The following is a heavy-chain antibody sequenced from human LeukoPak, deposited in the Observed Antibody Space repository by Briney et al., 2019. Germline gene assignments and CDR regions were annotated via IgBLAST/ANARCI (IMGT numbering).Heavy chain of an antibody. CDR2: ISSSSSYI. CDR1: GFTFSSYE. D-gene: IGHD3-10*01. V-gene: IGHV3-21*01. J-gene: IGHJ4*02. Sequence: GGSLRLSCAASGFTFSSYEMNWVRQAPGKGLEWVSSISSSSSYIYYADSVKGRFTISRDNAKNSLYLQMNSLRAEDTAVYYCARDPKPDPMVRGVIIPYWGQGTLVTVSS. CDR3: ARDPKPDPMVRGVIIPY.